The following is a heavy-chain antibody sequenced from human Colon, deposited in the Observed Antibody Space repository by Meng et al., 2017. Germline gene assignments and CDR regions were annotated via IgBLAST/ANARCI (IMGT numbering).Heavy chain of an antibody. Sequence: GESLKISCSASGFTFSYYWMTWVRQAPGKGLELVDNIKQNGGEMNYVDSVKGRFTIYRDNAKNSLSLQMNSLRVEDTAVYYWAKARSSSWALNYVDYWGQGTLVTVSS. V-gene: IGHV3-7*03. CDR3: AKARSSSWALNYVDY. J-gene: IGHJ4*02. CDR1: GFTFSYYW. D-gene: IGHD6-13*01. CDR2: IKQNGGEM.